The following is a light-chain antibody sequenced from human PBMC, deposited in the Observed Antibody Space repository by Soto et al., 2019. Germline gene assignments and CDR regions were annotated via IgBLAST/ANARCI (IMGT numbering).Light chain of an antibody. CDR2: EVS. CDR3: SSYTSRGLAV. J-gene: IGLJ3*02. V-gene: IGLV2-14*01. CDR1: SNDIGGYNY. Sequence: QSVLTQPASVSGSPGQSITISCTGTSNDIGGYNYVSWYQQHPGKAPKLMIYEVSNRPSGVSTRFSASKSGNTASLTISGLQAEDEADYYCSSYTSRGLAVFGGGTKVTVL.